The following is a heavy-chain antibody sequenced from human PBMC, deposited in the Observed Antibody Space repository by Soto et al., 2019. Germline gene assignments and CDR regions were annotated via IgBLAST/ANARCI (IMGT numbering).Heavy chain of an antibody. V-gene: IGHV5-51*01. J-gene: IGHJ6*02. CDR1: GYSFTSYW. Sequence: PGESLKISCKGSGYSFTSYWIGWVRQMPGKGLEWMGIIYPGDSYTNYSPSFQGHVTISADKSISTAYLQWSSLKASDTAMYYCARHLVVVTYGMDVWGQGTTVTVSS. CDR3: ARHLVVVTYGMDV. D-gene: IGHD2-15*01. CDR2: IYPGDSYT.